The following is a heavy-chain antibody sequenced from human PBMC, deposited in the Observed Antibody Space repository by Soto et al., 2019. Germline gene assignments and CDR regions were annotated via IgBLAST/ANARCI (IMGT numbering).Heavy chain of an antibody. CDR2: ISSSSSYI. D-gene: IGHD6-19*01. J-gene: IGHJ3*02. Sequence: GGSLRLSCAASGFTFSSYSMNWVRQAPGKGLEWVSSISSSSSYIYYADSVKGRFTISRYNAKNSLYLQMNSLRAEDTAVYFCARAAVIAVAGAGAFDIWGQGTMVTVSS. CDR1: GFTFSSYS. V-gene: IGHV3-21*01. CDR3: ARAAVIAVAGAGAFDI.